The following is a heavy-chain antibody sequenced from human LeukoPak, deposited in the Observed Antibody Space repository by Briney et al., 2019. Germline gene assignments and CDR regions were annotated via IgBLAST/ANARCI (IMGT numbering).Heavy chain of an antibody. Sequence: PSETLSLTCTVSGGSISSYYWSWIRQPAGKGLEWIGRIYTSGSTNYNPSLRSRVTMSVDTSKNQFSLKLSSVTAADTAVYYCAREGCSSTSCYAYYYYYYMDVWGKGTTVTVSS. CDR2: IYTSGST. CDR1: GGSISSYY. CDR3: AREGCSSTSCYAYYYYYYMDV. J-gene: IGHJ6*03. D-gene: IGHD2-2*01. V-gene: IGHV4-4*07.